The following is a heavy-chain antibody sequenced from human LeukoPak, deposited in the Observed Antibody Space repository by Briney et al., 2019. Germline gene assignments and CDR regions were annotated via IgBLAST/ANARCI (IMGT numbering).Heavy chain of an antibody. CDR2: INPSGGST. Sequence: AASVKVSCKASGYTFTSYYMHWVRQAPGQGLEWMGIINPSGGSTNYAQKFQGRVTMTRDMSTSTVYMELSSLRSEDTAVYYCAKDRVLRYFDWLFDLDYWGQGTLVTVSS. CDR3: AKDRVLRYFDWLFDLDY. D-gene: IGHD3-9*01. J-gene: IGHJ4*02. CDR1: GYTFTSYY. V-gene: IGHV1-46*01.